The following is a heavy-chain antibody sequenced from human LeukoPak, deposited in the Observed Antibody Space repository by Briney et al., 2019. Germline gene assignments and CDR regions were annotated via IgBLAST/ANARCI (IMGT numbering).Heavy chain of an antibody. D-gene: IGHD3-22*01. CDR1: GGSISSSSYY. J-gene: IGHJ4*02. CDR3: ARQAPSTYYYDSSGYV. V-gene: IGHV4-39*01. Sequence: SETLSLTCTVSGGSISSSSYYWGWIRQPPGKGLEWIGSIYYSGSTYYSPSLKSRATISVDTSKNQFSLKLSSVTAADTAVYYCARQAPSTYYYDSSGYVWGQGTLVTVSS. CDR2: IYYSGST.